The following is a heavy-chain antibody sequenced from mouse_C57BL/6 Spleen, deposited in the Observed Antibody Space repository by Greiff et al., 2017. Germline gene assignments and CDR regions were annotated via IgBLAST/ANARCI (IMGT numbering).Heavy chain of an antibody. D-gene: IGHD4-1*01. CDR3: ASHWDYYAMDY. V-gene: IGHV3-6*01. CDR1: GYSITSGYY. J-gene: IGHJ4*01. Sequence: EVKLMESGPGLVKPSQSLSLTCSVTGYSITSGYYWNWIRQFPGNKLEWMGYISYDGSNNYNPSLKNRISITRDTSKNQFFLKLNSVTTEDTATYYCASHWDYYAMDYWGQGTSVTVSS. CDR2: ISYDGSN.